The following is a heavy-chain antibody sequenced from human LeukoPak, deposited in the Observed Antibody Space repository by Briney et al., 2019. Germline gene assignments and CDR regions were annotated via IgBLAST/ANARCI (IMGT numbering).Heavy chain of an antibody. Sequence: PGGSLRLSCAASGFTFSSYAMSWVRQAPGKGLEWVSAISGSGGSTYYADSVKGRFTISRDNSKNTLYLQMNSLRAEDTAVYYCARGKTATGTGSAYWGQGTLVTVSS. J-gene: IGHJ4*02. CDR3: ARGKTATGTGSAY. V-gene: IGHV3-23*01. CDR1: GFTFSSYA. D-gene: IGHD3-10*01. CDR2: ISGSGGST.